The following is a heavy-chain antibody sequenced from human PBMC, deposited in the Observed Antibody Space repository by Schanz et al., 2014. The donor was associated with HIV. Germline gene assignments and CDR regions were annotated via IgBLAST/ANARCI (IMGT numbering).Heavy chain of an antibody. CDR3: ARDRLHPGNGMDV. CDR2: ISESGGRT. CDR1: GFNFNNYA. D-gene: IGHD4-4*01. Sequence: EVQLLESGGGLEQPGGSLRLSCAASGFNFNNYAMTWVRQAPGKGLEWVSSISESGGRTYYADSVNGRFTISRDNSKNTLYLQMNNLRAEDTAVYYCARDRLHPGNGMDVWGQGTTVTVSS. J-gene: IGHJ6*02. V-gene: IGHV3-23*01.